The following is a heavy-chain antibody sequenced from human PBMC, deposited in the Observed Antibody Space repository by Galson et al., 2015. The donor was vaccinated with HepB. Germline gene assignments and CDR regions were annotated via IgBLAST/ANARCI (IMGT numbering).Heavy chain of an antibody. Sequence: SLRLSCAASGFTFSDYYMSWIRQAPGKGLEWVSYISSSGSTIYYADSVKGRFTISRDNAKNSLYLQMNSLRAEDTAAYYCARVIGDSGYDYCYYYMDVWGKGTTVTVSS. J-gene: IGHJ6*03. CDR2: ISSSGSTI. CDR1: GFTFSDYY. V-gene: IGHV3-11*01. D-gene: IGHD5-12*01. CDR3: ARVIGDSGYDYCYYYMDV.